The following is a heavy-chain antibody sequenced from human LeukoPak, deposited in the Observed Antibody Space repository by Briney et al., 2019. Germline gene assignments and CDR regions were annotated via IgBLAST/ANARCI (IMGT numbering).Heavy chain of an antibody. Sequence: PSETLSLTCTVSGGSISSSSYYWGWIRQPPGRGLEWIGSIYYSGSTYHNPSLKSRVTISVDTSKNQFSLKLSSVTAADTAVYYCARHAIVGATIFSYWGQGTLVTVSS. CDR1: GGSISSSSYY. J-gene: IGHJ4*02. CDR3: ARHAIVGATIFSY. V-gene: IGHV4-39*01. D-gene: IGHD1-26*01. CDR2: IYYSGST.